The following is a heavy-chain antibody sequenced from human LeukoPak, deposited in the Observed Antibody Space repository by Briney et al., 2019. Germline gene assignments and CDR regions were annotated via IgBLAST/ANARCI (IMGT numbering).Heavy chain of an antibody. CDR1: GFTFSSYA. CDR2: ISGSGGST. CDR3: AKDDTYYYDSSGYYFDY. J-gene: IGHJ4*02. Sequence: GGSLILSCAASGFTFSSYAMSWVRQAPGKGLEWVSAISGSGGSTYYAHSVKGRFTISRDNSKNTLSLQMNSLRAEDTAVYYCAKDDTYYYDSSGYYFDYWGQGTLVTVFS. V-gene: IGHV3-23*01. D-gene: IGHD3-22*01.